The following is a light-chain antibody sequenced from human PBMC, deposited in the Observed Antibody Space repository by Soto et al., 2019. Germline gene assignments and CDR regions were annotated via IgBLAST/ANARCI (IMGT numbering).Light chain of an antibody. V-gene: IGKV3-20*01. Sequence: EIVLTQSPGTLSLSPGDRATLSCRASQSVSSSYLAWLQQKPGQAPRLLIYGASGRATGIPDRFSGSGSGTDVTLTIRRLEPEDFAVYYCQQYDSSPITFGQGTRLEI. CDR3: QQYDSSPIT. J-gene: IGKJ5*01. CDR2: GAS. CDR1: QSVSSSY.